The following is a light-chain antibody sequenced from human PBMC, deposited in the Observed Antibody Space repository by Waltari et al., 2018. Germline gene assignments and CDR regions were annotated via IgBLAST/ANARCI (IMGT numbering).Light chain of an antibody. CDR3: MQGIHLRG. J-gene: IGKJ3*01. CDR2: EVS. Sequence: DIVMTQTPLSLSVTPGQPASISCKSSQSLLHSDGKTYLYWYLQKPGQSPQILIYEVSSRVSGVPDRFSGSGSGTDVTLKISRVEAEDVGVDYCMQGIHLRGFGTGTKVDIK. CDR1: QSLLHSDGKTY. V-gene: IGKV2-29*02.